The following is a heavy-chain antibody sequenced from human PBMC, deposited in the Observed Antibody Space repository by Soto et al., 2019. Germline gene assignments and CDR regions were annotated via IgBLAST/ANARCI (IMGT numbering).Heavy chain of an antibody. V-gene: IGHV3-13*01. D-gene: IGHD2-15*01. Sequence: GGSLRLSCAASGFTFSSYDMHWVRQATGKGLEWVSAIGTAGDTYYPGSVKGRFTISRENAKNSLYLQMNSLRAGDTAVYYCARGHCSGGSCYGNNWFETWGQGTLVTVSS. CDR3: ARGHCSGGSCYGNNWFET. CDR1: GFTFSSYD. J-gene: IGHJ5*02. CDR2: IGTAGDT.